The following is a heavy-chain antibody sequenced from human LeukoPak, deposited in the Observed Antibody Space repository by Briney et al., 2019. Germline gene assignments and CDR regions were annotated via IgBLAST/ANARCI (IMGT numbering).Heavy chain of an antibody. Sequence: PSETLSLTCTVSGGSISSYYWSWIRQPAGKGLEWIGRIYTSGSTNYNPSLKSRVTMSVDTSKNQFSLKLSSVTAADTAVYYCARVRQQLVRLLGRDTTYYYYYYMDVWGKGTTVTVSS. J-gene: IGHJ6*03. CDR1: GGSISSYY. CDR3: ARVRQQLVRLLGRDTTYYYYYYMDV. CDR2: IYTSGST. D-gene: IGHD6-13*01. V-gene: IGHV4-4*07.